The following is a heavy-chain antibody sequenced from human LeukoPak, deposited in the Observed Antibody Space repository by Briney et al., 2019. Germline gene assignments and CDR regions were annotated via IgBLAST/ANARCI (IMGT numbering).Heavy chain of an antibody. D-gene: IGHD4-11*01. CDR1: GGSFSGYY. V-gene: IGHV4-34*01. J-gene: IGHJ4*02. CDR3: FNYGLDY. CDR2: INHSGST. Sequence: SETLSLTCAVYGGSFSGYYWSWIRQPPGRGLEWIGEINHSGSTNYNPSLKSRVTISVDTSKNQFSLKLSSVTAADTAVSYCFNYGLDYWGQGTLVTVSS.